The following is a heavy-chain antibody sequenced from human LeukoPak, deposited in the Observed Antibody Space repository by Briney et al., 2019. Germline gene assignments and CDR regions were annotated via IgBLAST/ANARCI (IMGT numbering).Heavy chain of an antibody. V-gene: IGHV1-24*01. CDR3: TTDLDY. CDR2: FDPEDGET. J-gene: IGHJ4*02. CDR1: GCTLNELS. Sequence: GPVKVSCKASGCTLNELSIHWVRQAPGKGLEWMGGFDPEDGETIYAQKFRGRLTTTEDTSTDTAYMELSSLRSDDTAVYYCTTDLDYWGQGSLVTVSS.